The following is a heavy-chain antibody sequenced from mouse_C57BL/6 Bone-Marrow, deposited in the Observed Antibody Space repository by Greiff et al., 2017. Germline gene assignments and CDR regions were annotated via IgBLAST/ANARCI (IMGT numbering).Heavy chain of an antibody. Sequence: VQLQQSGPELVKPGASVKIPCKASGYTFTDYNMDWVKQSHGKSLEWIGDINPNNGGTNYNQKFKGKATLTVDKSSSTAYMELRSLTSEDTAVYYCARSDYGSSYGYWGQGTTLTVSS. J-gene: IGHJ2*01. CDR3: ARSDYGSSYGY. V-gene: IGHV1-18*01. D-gene: IGHD1-1*01. CDR1: GYTFTDYN. CDR2: INPNNGGT.